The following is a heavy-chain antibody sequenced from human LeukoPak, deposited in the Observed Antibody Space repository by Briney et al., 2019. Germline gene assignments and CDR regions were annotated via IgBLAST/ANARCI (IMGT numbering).Heavy chain of an antibody. CDR3: ARYGDPNYFYYYMDV. V-gene: IGHV3-30*03. Sequence: QPGGSLRLSCAASGFIISSHGMHWVRQAPGKGLEWVTVVSYDGSNEYYADSVTGRFIISRDNAKNSLYLEMNSLRAEDTALYYCARYGDPNYFYYYMDVWGKGTTVTVSS. CDR1: GFIISSHG. D-gene: IGHD4-17*01. J-gene: IGHJ6*03. CDR2: VSYDGSNE.